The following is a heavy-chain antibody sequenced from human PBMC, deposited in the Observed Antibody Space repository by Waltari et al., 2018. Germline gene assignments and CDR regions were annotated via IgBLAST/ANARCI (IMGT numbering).Heavy chain of an antibody. D-gene: IGHD3-10*01. Sequence: EVQLVESGGGLVKPGGSLRLSCAASGFTFSSYSMNWVRQAPGKGLEWVSSISSSSSYIYYADSVKGRFTISRDNAKNSLYLQMNSLRAEDTAVYYCARDWGGYYGSDAFDIWGQGTMVTVSS. CDR2: ISSSSSYI. CDR1: GFTFSSYS. CDR3: ARDWGGYYGSDAFDI. V-gene: IGHV3-21*01. J-gene: IGHJ3*02.